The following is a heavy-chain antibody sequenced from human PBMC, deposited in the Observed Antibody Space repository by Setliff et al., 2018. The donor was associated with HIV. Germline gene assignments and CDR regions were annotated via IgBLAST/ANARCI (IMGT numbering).Heavy chain of an antibody. V-gene: IGHV4-39*06. D-gene: IGHD2-2*01. CDR3: ARLSCSSNSCPFDY. CDR1: DGSMTSGSYY. Sequence: SETLSLTCSVSDGSMTSGSYYWGWIRQPPGKGLEWIGSVYYSGTTYYNPSLKSRLRMSVDTSKNQFTLKVISMTAADTAVYYCARLSCSSNSCPFDYWVQETLVTVSS. J-gene: IGHJ4*02. CDR2: VYYSGTT.